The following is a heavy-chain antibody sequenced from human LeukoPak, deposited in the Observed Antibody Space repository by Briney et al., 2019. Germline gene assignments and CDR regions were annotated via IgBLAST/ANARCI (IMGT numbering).Heavy chain of an antibody. Sequence: NPGGFLRLSCAASVFTFSSSGMSWVGQAPGKGPQWLSTISVSGGRTYYAESVKGRFTIYRENTKKKLFLQMNSQRPEETSTIYCGKIVDYYGSVSSPVDYCGQGTLVTVSS. CDR1: VFTFSSSG. J-gene: IGHJ4*02. CDR3: GKIVDYYGSVSSPVDY. V-gene: IGHV3-23*01. CDR2: ISVSGGRT. D-gene: IGHD3-10*01.